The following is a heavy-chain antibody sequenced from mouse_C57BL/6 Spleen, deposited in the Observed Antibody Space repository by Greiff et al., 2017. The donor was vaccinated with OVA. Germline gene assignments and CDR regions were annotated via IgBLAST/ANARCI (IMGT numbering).Heavy chain of an antibody. Sequence: VQLQQSGPELVKPGASVKISCKASGYSFTDYNMNWVKQSSGKSLEWIGVINPNYGTTSYNQKFKGKATLTVDQSSSTAYMQLNSLTSEDSAVYYCAREDNWYGSSLNYYAMDYWGQGTSVTVSS. J-gene: IGHJ4*01. CDR2: INPNYGTT. CDR1: GYSFTDYN. D-gene: IGHD1-1*01. V-gene: IGHV1-39*01. CDR3: AREDNWYGSSLNYYAMDY.